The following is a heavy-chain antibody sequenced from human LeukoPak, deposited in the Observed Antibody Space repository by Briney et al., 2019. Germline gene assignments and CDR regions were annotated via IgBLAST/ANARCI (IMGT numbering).Heavy chain of an antibody. J-gene: IGHJ3*02. CDR1: GGTFSSYA. V-gene: IGHV1-69*13. D-gene: IGHD6-19*01. Sequence: GASVKVSCKASGGTFSSYAISWVRQAPGQGLEWMGGIIPIFGTANYAQKFQGRVTITADESTSTAYMELSSLRSEDTAVYYCARAKGPWLVLLLDAFDIWGQGTMVTVSS. CDR3: ARAKGPWLVLLLDAFDI. CDR2: IIPIFGTA.